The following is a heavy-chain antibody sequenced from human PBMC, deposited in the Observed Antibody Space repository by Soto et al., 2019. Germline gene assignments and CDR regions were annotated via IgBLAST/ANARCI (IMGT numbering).Heavy chain of an antibody. Sequence: GWSLRLSCAASGFTFSNAWMSWVRQAPGKGLEWVGRIKSKTDGGTTDYAAPVKGRFTISRDDSKNTLYLQMNSLKTEDTAVYYCTSLRMDYDFWSGYYNYYYYGMEVWGEGTTVTVSS. CDR2: IKSKTDGGTT. CDR3: TSLRMDYDFWSGYYNYYYYGMEV. CDR1: GFTFSNAW. V-gene: IGHV3-15*01. J-gene: IGHJ6*04. D-gene: IGHD3-3*01.